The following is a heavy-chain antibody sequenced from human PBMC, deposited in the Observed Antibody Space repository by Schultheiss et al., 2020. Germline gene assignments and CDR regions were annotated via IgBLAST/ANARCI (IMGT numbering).Heavy chain of an antibody. CDR3: ARKARVGSRIAVADGMDV. V-gene: IGHV1-2*02. CDR2: INPNSGGT. CDR1: GYIFTGYY. J-gene: IGHJ6*02. Sequence: ASVKVSCKASGYIFTGYYMHWVRQAPGQGLEWMGWINPNSGGTNYAQKFQGRVTMTRDTSITTAYMEVSRLRSEDTAVYYCARKARVGSRIAVADGMDVWGQGTTVTVSS. D-gene: IGHD6-19*01.